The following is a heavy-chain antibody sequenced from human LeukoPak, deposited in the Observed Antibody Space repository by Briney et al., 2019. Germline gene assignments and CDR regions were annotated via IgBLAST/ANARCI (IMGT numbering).Heavy chain of an antibody. V-gene: IGHV4-38-2*02. Sequence: SETLSLTCTVSGYSISSGHYWGWIRQPPGKGLEWIGSIFHSGSTYYNPSLKSRVTISVDTSKNQFSLKLSSVTAADTAAYYCARAPFIQSDYGGSFDYWGQGTLVTVSS. J-gene: IGHJ4*02. CDR2: IFHSGST. CDR1: GYSISSGHY. CDR3: ARAPFIQSDYGGSFDY. D-gene: IGHD4-23*01.